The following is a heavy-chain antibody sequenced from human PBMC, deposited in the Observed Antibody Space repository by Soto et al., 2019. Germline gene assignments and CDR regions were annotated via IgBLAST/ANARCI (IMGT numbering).Heavy chain of an antibody. Sequence: ASVKVSCKASGDTFTIDDINWVRQATGQGLEWMGWMNPNSGNTGYAQKFQGRVTMTRNTSISTAYMELSSLRSEDTAVYYCASSSLQIFGVVIMGAFDIWGQGTMVTVSS. CDR1: GDTFTIDD. J-gene: IGHJ3*02. CDR3: ASSSLQIFGVVIMGAFDI. D-gene: IGHD3-3*01. CDR2: MNPNSGNT. V-gene: IGHV1-8*01.